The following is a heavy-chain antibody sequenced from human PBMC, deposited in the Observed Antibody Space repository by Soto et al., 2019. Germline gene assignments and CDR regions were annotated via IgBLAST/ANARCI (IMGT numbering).Heavy chain of an antibody. CDR1: GYEFTTRW. J-gene: IGHJ5*02. CDR3: VRHSSNTVVARGPFDP. Sequence: GESLKITGQDSGYEFTTRWISWVRPMPGKGVEWVGRVAPRDSYTDYNPSFRGQVIISVDRSVSTVYLEWSRLKASDSVTYYCVRHSSNTVVARGPFDPCGQGTPVT. D-gene: IGHD2-15*01. CDR2: VAPRDSYT. V-gene: IGHV5-10-1*01.